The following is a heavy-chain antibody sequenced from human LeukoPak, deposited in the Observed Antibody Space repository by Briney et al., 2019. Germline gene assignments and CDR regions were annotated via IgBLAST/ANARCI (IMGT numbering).Heavy chain of an antibody. V-gene: IGHV3-7*01. CDR3: ARGGSDTAMAHDY. J-gene: IGHJ4*02. CDR2: IKEDESDV. CDR1: GFTFSDSW. Sequence: SGGSLRLSCATSGFTFSDSWMNWVRQAPGRGLEWVASIKEDESDVYYVDSVKGRFTISRDDAKNTLYLQLNSLRAEDTAVYFCARGGSDTAMAHDYWGQGTLVTVSS. D-gene: IGHD5-18*01.